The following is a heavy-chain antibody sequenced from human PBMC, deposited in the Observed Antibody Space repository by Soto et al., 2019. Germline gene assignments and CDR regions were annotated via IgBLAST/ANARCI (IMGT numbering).Heavy chain of an antibody. CDR3: ARAGCYYYDSSGYYPFDY. D-gene: IGHD3-22*01. J-gene: IGHJ4*02. V-gene: IGHV3-74*01. CDR1: GFTFSSYW. CDR2: INSDGSST. Sequence: EVQLVESGGGLVQPGGSLRLSCAASGFTFSSYWMHWVRQAPGKGLVWVSRINSDGSSTSYADSVKGRFTISRDNAKNTLYLQMNSLRAEDTAVYYCARAGCYYYDSSGYYPFDYWGQGTLVTVSS.